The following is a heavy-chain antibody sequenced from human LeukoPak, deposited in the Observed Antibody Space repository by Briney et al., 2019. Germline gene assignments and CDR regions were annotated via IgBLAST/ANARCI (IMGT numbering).Heavy chain of an antibody. Sequence: GGSLRLSCAASGFTFSSYGMHWVRQAPGKGLEWVAVIWYDGSNKYYADSVKGRFTISRDNSKNTLYLQMNSLRAEDTAVYYCAGSGEAAHTYCFDYWGQGILVTVSS. CDR2: IWYDGSNK. J-gene: IGHJ4*02. CDR1: GFTFSSYG. CDR3: AGSGEAAHTYCFDY. D-gene: IGHD2-15*01. V-gene: IGHV3-33*01.